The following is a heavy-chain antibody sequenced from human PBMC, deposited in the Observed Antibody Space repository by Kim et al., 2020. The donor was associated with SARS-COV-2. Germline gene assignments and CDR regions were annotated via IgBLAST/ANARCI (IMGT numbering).Heavy chain of an antibody. D-gene: IGHD3-22*01. J-gene: IGHJ4*01. Sequence: SETLSLTCTVSGGSISSGGYYWSWIRQHPGKGLEWIGYIYYSGSTYYNPSLKSRVTISVDTSKNQFSLKLSSVTAADTAVYYCARAPSGYYGGYFDYWCHGALVTVSA. CDR3: ARAPSGYYGGYFDY. V-gene: IGHV4-31*03. CDR2: IYYSGST. CDR1: GGSISSGGYY.